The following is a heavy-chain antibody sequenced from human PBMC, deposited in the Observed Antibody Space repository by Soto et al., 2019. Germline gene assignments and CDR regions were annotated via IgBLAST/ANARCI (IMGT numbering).Heavy chain of an antibody. CDR1: GGSFSGYY. Sequence: KPSETLSLTCAVYGGSFSGYYWSWIRQPPGKGLEWIGEINHSGSTNYNPSLKSRVTISVDTSKNQFSLKLSSVTAADTAVYYCARGGHRRITIFGVVRLCPPGRYGMDVWGQGTTVTVSS. J-gene: IGHJ6*02. CDR2: INHSGST. V-gene: IGHV4-34*01. D-gene: IGHD3-3*01. CDR3: ARGGHRRITIFGVVRLCPPGRYGMDV.